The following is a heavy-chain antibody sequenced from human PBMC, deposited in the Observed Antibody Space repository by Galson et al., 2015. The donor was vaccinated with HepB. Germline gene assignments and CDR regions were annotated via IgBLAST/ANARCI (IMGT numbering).Heavy chain of an antibody. CDR3: AAGDPRISSSWPPPVY. D-gene: IGHD6-13*01. CDR2: IVVGSGNT. J-gene: IGHJ4*02. V-gene: IGHV1-58*01. Sequence: SVKVSCKAPGFTFTSTAVQWVRQARGQHLEWIGWIVVGSGNTNYAQKFQERVTIIRDMSTSTAYMELSSLRSEDTAVYYCAAGDPRISSSWPPPVYWGQGTLVTVSS. CDR1: GFTFTSTA.